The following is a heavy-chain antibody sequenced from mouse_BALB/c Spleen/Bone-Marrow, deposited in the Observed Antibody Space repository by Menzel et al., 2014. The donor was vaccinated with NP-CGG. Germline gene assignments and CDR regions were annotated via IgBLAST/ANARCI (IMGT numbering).Heavy chain of an antibody. CDR2: IHPSDTET. CDR1: GYSFTSYW. CDR3: ARLEGNYGSTFAY. Sequence: VQLQESGAELVRPGASVRLSCKASGYSFTSYWMNWVKQRPGQGLEWIGMIHPSDTETRLNQRFKDKATLTVDKSSSTAYMQLSSPTSEDSAVYYCARLEGNYGSTFAYWGQGTLVTVSA. V-gene: IGHV1-61*01. J-gene: IGHJ3*01. D-gene: IGHD1-1*01.